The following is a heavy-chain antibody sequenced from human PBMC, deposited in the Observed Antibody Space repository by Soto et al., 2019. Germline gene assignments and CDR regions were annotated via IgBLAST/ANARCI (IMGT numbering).Heavy chain of an antibody. CDR2: FDPEDGET. CDR1: GGTFSSYA. Sequence: ASVKVSCKASGGTFSSYAISWVRQAPGKGLEWMGGFDPEDGETIYAQKFQGRVTMTEDTSTDTAYMELSSLRSEDTAVYYCATGGAGVRGGPYYYYYGMDVWGQGTTVTVSS. J-gene: IGHJ6*02. CDR3: ATGGAGVRGGPYYYYYGMDV. D-gene: IGHD3-10*01. V-gene: IGHV1-24*01.